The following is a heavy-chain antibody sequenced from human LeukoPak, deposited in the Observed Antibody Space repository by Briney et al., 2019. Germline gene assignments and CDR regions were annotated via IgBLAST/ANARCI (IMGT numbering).Heavy chain of an antibody. V-gene: IGHV4-39*01. J-gene: IGHJ5*02. CDR1: GGSSSSSRYY. D-gene: IGHD2-2*01. CDR2: IYYSGST. CDR3: ARHPYQLLWLSWFDP. Sequence: ASETLSLTCTVSGGSSSSSRYYWGWIRQPPGKGLEWIGSIYYSGSTYYNPSLKSRVTISVDTSKHQFSLKLSSVTAADTAVYYCARHPYQLLWLSWFDPWGQGTLVTVSS.